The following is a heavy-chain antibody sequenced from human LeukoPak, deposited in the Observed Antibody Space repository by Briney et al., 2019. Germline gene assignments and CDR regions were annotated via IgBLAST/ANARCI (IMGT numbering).Heavy chain of an antibody. CDR3: ARNYYYRFDY. CDR2: INSDGTST. J-gene: IGHJ4*02. CDR1: GFTFSSSW. D-gene: IGHD5-12*01. Sequence: PGGSLRLSCAASGFTFSSSWMHWVRQAPGKGLMWVSRINSDGTSTIYADSVKGRFTISRDNAKNTPFLQMNSLRAEDTAVYYCARNYYYRFDYWGQGTLVTVSS. V-gene: IGHV3-74*01.